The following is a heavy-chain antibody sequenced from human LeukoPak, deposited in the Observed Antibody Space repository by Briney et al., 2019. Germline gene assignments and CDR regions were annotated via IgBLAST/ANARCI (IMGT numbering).Heavy chain of an antibody. CDR2: INPSGGST. J-gene: IGHJ4*02. V-gene: IGHV1-46*01. D-gene: IGHD6-13*01. CDR3: VRVGIAAAGTD. Sequence: ASVKVSCKASGYTFTSYYMHWVRQAPGQGLEWMGIINPSGGSTSYAQKFQGRVTMTRDTSTSTVYMELSSLRSEDTAVYYCVRVGIAAAGTDWGQGTLVTVSS. CDR1: GYTFTSYY.